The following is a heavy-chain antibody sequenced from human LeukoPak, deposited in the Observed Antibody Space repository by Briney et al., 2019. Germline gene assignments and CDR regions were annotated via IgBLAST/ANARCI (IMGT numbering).Heavy chain of an antibody. V-gene: IGHV3-23*01. J-gene: IGHJ5*02. D-gene: IGHD2-2*01. CDR3: ARDLDCSSTSCFPPGWFDP. CDR2: ISGGGGST. CDR1: GFTVSSNY. Sequence: GGSLRLSCAASGFTVSSNYMSWVRQAPGKGLEWVSAISGGGGSTYYADSVKGRFTISRDNSKNTLSLQMNSLRAEDTALYHCARDLDCSSTSCFPPGWFDPWGQGTLVTVSS.